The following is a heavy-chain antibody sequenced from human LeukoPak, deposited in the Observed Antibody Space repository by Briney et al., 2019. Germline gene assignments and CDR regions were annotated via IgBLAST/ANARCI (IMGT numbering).Heavy chain of an antibody. CDR3: ARASRWLAFDN. Sequence: GGSLRLSCVASRFTVSNYHLHWVRQARAKGLELVSVIYNGDNTYYADSMQGKFTISKDNSKNTLYLQMNGLRPEDTAVYFCARASRWLAFDNWGQGTLVTVSS. CDR2: IYNGDNT. CDR1: RFTVSNYH. J-gene: IGHJ4*02. V-gene: IGHV3-66*01. D-gene: IGHD6-19*01.